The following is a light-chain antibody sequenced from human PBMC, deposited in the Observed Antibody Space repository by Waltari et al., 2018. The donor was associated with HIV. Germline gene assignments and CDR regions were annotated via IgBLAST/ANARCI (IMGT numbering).Light chain of an antibody. V-gene: IGLV2-14*01. Sequence: QSALTQPASVSGSPGQSITISCTGTSSDVGGYNYVSWYQQHPGKAPKLMIYAVSNRPSGVSNRVSGSKSGNTASLTISGLQAEDESYYYCSAYTSSSTLYVFGTGTKVTVL. CDR1: SSDVGGYNY. CDR3: SAYTSSSTLYV. J-gene: IGLJ1*01. CDR2: AVS.